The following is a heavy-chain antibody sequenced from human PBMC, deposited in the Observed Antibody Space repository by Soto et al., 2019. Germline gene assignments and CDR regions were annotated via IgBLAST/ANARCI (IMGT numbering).Heavy chain of an antibody. V-gene: IGHV1-18*01. CDR2: ISAYNGNT. D-gene: IGHD3-16*01. CDR3: ARGGGARRSPNDAFDI. Sequence: ASVKVSCKASGYTFTSYAMHWVRQAPGQGLEWMGWISAYNGNTNYAQKLQGRVTMTTDTSTSTAYMELRSLRSDDTAVYYCARGGGARRSPNDAFDIWGQGTMVTVSS. J-gene: IGHJ3*02. CDR1: GYTFTSYA.